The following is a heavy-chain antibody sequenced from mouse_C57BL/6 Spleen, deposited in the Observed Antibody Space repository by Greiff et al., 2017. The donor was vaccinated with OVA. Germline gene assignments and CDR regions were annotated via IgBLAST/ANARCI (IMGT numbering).Heavy chain of an antibody. J-gene: IGHJ2*01. D-gene: IGHD1-1*01. CDR3: ARSGQYYGSSYVDY. Sequence: EVMLVESGGGLVQPGGSLSLSCAASGFTFTDYYMSWVRQPPGKALEWLGFIRNKANGYTTEYSASVKGRFTISRDNSQSILYLQMNALRAEDSATYYWARSGQYYGSSYVDYWGQGTTLTVSS. V-gene: IGHV7-3*01. CDR1: GFTFTDYY. CDR2: IRNKANGYTT.